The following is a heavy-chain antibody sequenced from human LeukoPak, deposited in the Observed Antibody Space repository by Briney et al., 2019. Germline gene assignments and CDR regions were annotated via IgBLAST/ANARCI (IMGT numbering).Heavy chain of an antibody. J-gene: IGHJ4*02. CDR3: AREVADKSGYSYGYGGTDY. CDR1: GFTFSSYW. CDR2: MKQDGSEK. V-gene: IGHV3-7*01. D-gene: IGHD5-18*01. Sequence: TGGSLRLSCAASGFTFSSYWMSWVRQAPGKGLEWVANMKQDGSEKYYVDSVKGRFTISRDNAKNSLYLQMNSLRAEDTAVYYCAREVADKSGYSYGYGGTDYWGQGTLVTVSS.